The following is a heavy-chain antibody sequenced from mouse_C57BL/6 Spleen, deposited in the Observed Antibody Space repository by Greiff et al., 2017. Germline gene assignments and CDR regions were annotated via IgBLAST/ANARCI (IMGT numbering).Heavy chain of an antibody. V-gene: IGHV1-82*01. CDR3: ARASYYSNYAFYYFDY. CDR1: GYAFSSSW. CDR2: IYPGDGDT. D-gene: IGHD2-5*01. Sequence: RVEPGASVKISCKASGYAFSSSWMNWVKQRPGKGLEWIGRIYPGDGDTNYNGKFKGKATLTADKSSSTAYMQLSSLTSEDSAVYFCARASYYSNYAFYYFDYWGQGTTLTVSS. J-gene: IGHJ2*01.